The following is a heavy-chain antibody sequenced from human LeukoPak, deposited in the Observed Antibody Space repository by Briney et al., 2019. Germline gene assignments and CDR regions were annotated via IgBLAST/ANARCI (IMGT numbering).Heavy chain of an antibody. CDR3: ARGHSSSGRAIYAFDI. J-gene: IGHJ3*02. D-gene: IGHD6-13*01. CDR1: GGSFSGYY. Sequence: SETLSLTCAVYGGSFSGYYWSWIRQPPGKGLEWIGEINHSGSTNYNPSLKSRVTISVDTSKNQFSLRLSSVTAADTAVYYCARGHSSSGRAIYAFDIWGQGTMVTVSS. CDR2: INHSGST. V-gene: IGHV4-34*01.